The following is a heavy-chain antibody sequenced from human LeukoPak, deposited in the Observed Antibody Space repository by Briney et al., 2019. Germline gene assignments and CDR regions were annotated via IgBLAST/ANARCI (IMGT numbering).Heavy chain of an antibody. CDR1: GFPFSTFW. Sequence: QTGGSLRLSCAVSGFPFSTFWMSWVRQAPGKGLEWVANINQDGSEKYYVDSVKGRFTISRDNAKNSLYLQMNSLRPEDTAVYYCASLLQSGYSYGYGEYFQHWGQGTLVTVSS. J-gene: IGHJ1*01. V-gene: IGHV3-7*01. CDR3: ASLLQSGYSYGYGEYFQH. D-gene: IGHD5-18*01. CDR2: INQDGSEK.